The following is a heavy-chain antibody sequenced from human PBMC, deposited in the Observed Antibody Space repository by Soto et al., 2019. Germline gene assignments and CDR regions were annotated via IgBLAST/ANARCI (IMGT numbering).Heavy chain of an antibody. CDR3: ARMNRGDILTTLLRGGWFDP. CDR2: IFSNDEK. J-gene: IGHJ5*02. Sequence: KESGPVLVKPTETLTLTCTVSGFSLSNARMGVSWIRQPPGKALEWLAHIFSNDEKSYSTSLKSRLTISKDTSKSQVVLTMTNMDPVDTATYYCARMNRGDILTTLLRGGWFDPWGQGTLVTVSS. V-gene: IGHV2-26*01. CDR1: GFSLSNARMG. D-gene: IGHD3-9*01.